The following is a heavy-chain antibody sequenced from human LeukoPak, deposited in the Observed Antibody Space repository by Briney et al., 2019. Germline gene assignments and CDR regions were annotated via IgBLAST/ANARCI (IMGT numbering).Heavy chain of an antibody. D-gene: IGHD7-27*01. V-gene: IGHV3-20*04. Sequence: TGGSLRLSCVASAFTFDDYGMSWVRQAPGKGLEWVSGINWNGDSTDYADSVKGRFTISRDNARNSLYVQMNSLRAEDTAFYYCARGPLTGSMLGDFDYWGQGTLVTVSS. J-gene: IGHJ4*02. CDR2: INWNGDST. CDR3: ARGPLTGSMLGDFDY. CDR1: AFTFDDYG.